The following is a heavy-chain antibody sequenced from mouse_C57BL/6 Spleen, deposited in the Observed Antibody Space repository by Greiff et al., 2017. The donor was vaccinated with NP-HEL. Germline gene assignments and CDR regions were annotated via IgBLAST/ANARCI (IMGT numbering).Heavy chain of an antibody. CDR2: INPSTGGT. CDR1: GYSFTGYY. J-gene: IGHJ3*01. Sequence: EVQLQQSGPELVKPGASVKISCKASGYSFTGYYMNWVKQSPEKSLEWIGEINPSTGGTTYNQKFKAKATLTVDKSSSTAYMQLKSLTSADSAVYYFARGGLWPYWGKGTLVTV. V-gene: IGHV1-42*01. CDR3: ARGGLWPY. D-gene: IGHD1-1*02.